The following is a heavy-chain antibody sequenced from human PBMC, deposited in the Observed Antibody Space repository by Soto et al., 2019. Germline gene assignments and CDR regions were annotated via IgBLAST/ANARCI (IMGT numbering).Heavy chain of an antibody. V-gene: IGHV1-2*02. CDR1: GYSFTVYH. D-gene: IGHD3-3*01. CDR2: INTDSGGT. J-gene: IGHJ2*01. Sequence: QVQLVQSGAEVKKPGASVKVSCKASGYSFTVYHMHWVRQAPGQGLEWMGWINTDSGGTKYAQKFEGRVTMSRDTSINTAYMELSNLISDDTAVYYCAREIRSGYYKYCYFDLWGRGTLITVSS. CDR3: AREIRSGYYKYCYFDL.